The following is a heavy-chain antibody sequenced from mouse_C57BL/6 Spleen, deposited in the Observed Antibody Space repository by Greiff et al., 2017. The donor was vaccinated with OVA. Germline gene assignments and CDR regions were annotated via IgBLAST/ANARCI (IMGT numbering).Heavy chain of an antibody. Sequence: EVHLVESGGGLVKPGGSLKLSCAASGFTFSSYTMSWVRQTPEKRLEWVATISGGGGNTYYPDSVTGRFTISRDNAKNTLYLQMSSLRSEDTALYYCAGQGDYDGRGYYFDYWGQGTTLTVSS. D-gene: IGHD2-4*01. CDR2: ISGGGGNT. J-gene: IGHJ2*01. CDR1: GFTFSSYT. CDR3: AGQGDYDGRGYYFDY. V-gene: IGHV5-9*01.